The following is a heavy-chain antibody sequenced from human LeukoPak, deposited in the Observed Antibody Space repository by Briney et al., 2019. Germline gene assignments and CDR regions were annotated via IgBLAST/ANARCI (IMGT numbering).Heavy chain of an antibody. V-gene: IGHV4-34*01. CDR2: INHSGST. D-gene: IGHD3-10*01. J-gene: IGHJ4*02. Sequence: TSETLSLTCAVYGESFSGYYWSWIRQPPGKGLEWIGEINHSGSTNYNPSLKSRVTISVDTSKNQFSLKLSSVTAADTAVYYCARGRSHGSGSYYRRTRDYFDYWGQGTLVAVSS. CDR1: GESFSGYY. CDR3: ARGRSHGSGSYYRRTRDYFDY.